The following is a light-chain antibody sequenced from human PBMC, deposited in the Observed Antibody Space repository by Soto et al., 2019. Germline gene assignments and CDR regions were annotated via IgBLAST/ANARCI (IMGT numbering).Light chain of an antibody. CDR2: GNN. J-gene: IGLJ1*01. CDR3: QSYDSSLSGSYV. CDR1: SSNIGARVD. Sequence: QSVLTQPPSVSGAPGQTVTISCTGSSSNIGARVDVHWYQHLPGTAPKLLIYGNNIRPSGVPDRFSGSKSGSSASLAISGLQAEDEGDYYCQSYDSSLSGSYVFGTGTKVTVL. V-gene: IGLV1-40*01.